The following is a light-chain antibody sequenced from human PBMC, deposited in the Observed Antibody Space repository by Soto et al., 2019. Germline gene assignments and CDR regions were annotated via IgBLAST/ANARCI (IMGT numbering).Light chain of an antibody. J-gene: IGLJ1*01. CDR2: GVS. CDR3: SSYTSIITLYV. V-gene: IGLV2-14*01. CDR1: SXDVGGYNY. Sequence: LTQPASVSGSPGQSITISCTGTSXDVGGYNYVSWYQQHPGKAPKLMIYGVSNRPSGVSNRFSGSKSGNTASLTISGLQAEDEADYYCSSYTSIITLYVFGSGTKATVL.